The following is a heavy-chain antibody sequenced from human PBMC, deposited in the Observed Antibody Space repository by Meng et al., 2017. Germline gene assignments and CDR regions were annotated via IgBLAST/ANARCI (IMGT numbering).Heavy chain of an antibody. D-gene: IGHD3-16*02. J-gene: IGHJ3*02. Sequence: PVKVSCKASGGTFSSYTISWVRQAPGQGLEWMGRIIPILGIANYAQKFQGRVTITADKSTSTAYMELSSLRSEDTAVYYCARDRLMITFGGVIVSDAFDIWGQGTMVTVSS. CDR1: GGTFSSYT. V-gene: IGHV1-69*04. CDR3: ARDRLMITFGGVIVSDAFDI. CDR2: IIPILGIA.